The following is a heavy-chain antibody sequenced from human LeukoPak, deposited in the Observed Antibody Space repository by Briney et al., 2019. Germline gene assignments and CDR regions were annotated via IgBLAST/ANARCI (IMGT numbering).Heavy chain of an antibody. J-gene: IGHJ4*02. CDR2: IFYSGST. V-gene: IGHV4-38-2*02. CDR1: GYSISSGYY. Sequence: SETLSLTCTVSGYSISSGYYWGWIRPPPGKGLEWIGSIFYSGSTYYNPSLKSRVTISVDTSKNQFSLKLSSVTAADTAIYYCARDLLNAYWGQGTLVTVSS. CDR3: ARDLLNAY.